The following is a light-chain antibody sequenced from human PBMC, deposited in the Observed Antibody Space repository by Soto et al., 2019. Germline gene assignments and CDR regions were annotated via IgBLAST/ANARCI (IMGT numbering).Light chain of an antibody. J-gene: IGKJ1*01. Sequence: EIVLTQSPATLSLSPGERATLSCRASQSLSSINLAWFQQKPGQAPRLLIYGASTRATGIPARFSGSGSGTEFTLTISSLQSEDFAVYYCQQYNNWPQTFGQGTKVDIK. CDR2: GAS. V-gene: IGKV3-15*01. CDR1: QSLSSIN. CDR3: QQYNNWPQT.